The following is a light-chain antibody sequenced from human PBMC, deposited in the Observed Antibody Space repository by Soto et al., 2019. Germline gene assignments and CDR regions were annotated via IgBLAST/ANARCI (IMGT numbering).Light chain of an antibody. CDR3: QQYNSYS. Sequence: DIQMTRSPSTLFASVGDRVTITCRASQSISSWLAWYQQKPGKAPKLLIYDASSLESGVPSRFSGSGSGTEFTLTISSLQPDDFATYYCQQYNSYSFGQGTKVEIK. V-gene: IGKV1-5*01. CDR2: DAS. J-gene: IGKJ1*01. CDR1: QSISSW.